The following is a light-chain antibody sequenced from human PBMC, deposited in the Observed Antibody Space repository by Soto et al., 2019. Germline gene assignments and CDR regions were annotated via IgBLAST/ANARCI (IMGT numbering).Light chain of an antibody. CDR1: QSRNSW. CDR2: KAS. V-gene: IGKV1-5*03. J-gene: IGKJ4*01. CDR3: LQYLTYPLT. Sequence: DIQMTESPATLSASVGDRVSITCRASQSRNSWLACYQQKPGKAPKLLIYKASTLKSGVPSRFSGSGSGTEFTLTISSLQPDDFATYYCLQYLTYPLTFGGGTKVDIK.